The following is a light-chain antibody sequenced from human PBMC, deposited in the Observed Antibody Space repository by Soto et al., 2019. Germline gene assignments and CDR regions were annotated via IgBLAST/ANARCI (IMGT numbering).Light chain of an antibody. J-gene: IGLJ1*01. CDR3: CSYAGNFAYV. V-gene: IGLV2-11*01. CDR1: SSDVGGYKY. CDR2: DVT. Sequence: QSALTQPRSVSGSPGQSVTISCTGTSSDVGGYKYVSRYQQHPGTAPQLMIYDVTKRPSGVPDRFSGSKSGNTASLTISGLQAEDEAAYYCCSYAGNFAYVFGTGTKLTVL.